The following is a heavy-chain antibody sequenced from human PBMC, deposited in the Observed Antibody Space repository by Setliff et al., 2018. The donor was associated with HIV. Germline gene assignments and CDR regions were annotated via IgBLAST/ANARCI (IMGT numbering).Heavy chain of an antibody. D-gene: IGHD2-15*01. V-gene: IGHV1-69*05. CDR2: IIPIFGTT. CDR3: VTGEGLRF. Sequence: SVKVSCKASGGTFSSYAISWVRQAPGQGLEWMGGIIPIFGTTNYAQKFQGRVTMTTATSSDTAYLYLSSLRSEDTAVYYCVTGEGLRFWGQGTLVTVSS. CDR1: GGTFSSYA. J-gene: IGHJ4*02.